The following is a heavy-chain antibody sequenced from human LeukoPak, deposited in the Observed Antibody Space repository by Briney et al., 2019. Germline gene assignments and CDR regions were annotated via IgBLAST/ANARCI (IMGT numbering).Heavy chain of an antibody. V-gene: IGHV4-4*07. Sequence: SETLSLTCTVPAGSINPYYWSRIRQSAEKGLEWIGRIYASGTTKYNPSLQSRVAMSVDMSKNQFSLNLASVTAADTAVYYCARDQGYTYGQTHYFDFWGQGILVTVSS. D-gene: IGHD5-18*01. CDR3: ARDQGYTYGQTHYFDF. CDR2: IYASGTT. J-gene: IGHJ4*02. CDR1: AGSINPYY.